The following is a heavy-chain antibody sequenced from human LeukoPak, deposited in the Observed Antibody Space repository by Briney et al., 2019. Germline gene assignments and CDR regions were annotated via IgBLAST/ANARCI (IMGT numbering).Heavy chain of an antibody. CDR2: MNPNSGNT. CDR1: GYTFTSYD. J-gene: IGHJ5*02. Sequence: ALVKVSCKASGYTFTSYDINWVRQATGQGLEWMGWMNPNSGNTNYAQKLQGRVTMTTDTSTSTAYMELRSLRSDDTAVYYCAREIGYYYDSSGYYYQPFGWFDPWGQGTLVTVSS. D-gene: IGHD3-22*01. V-gene: IGHV1-18*01. CDR3: AREIGYYYDSSGYYYQPFGWFDP.